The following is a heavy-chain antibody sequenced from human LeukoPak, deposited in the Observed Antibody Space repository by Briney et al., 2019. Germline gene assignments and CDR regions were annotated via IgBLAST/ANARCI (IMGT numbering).Heavy chain of an antibody. D-gene: IGHD1-26*01. J-gene: IGHJ4*02. CDR3: AKEAGGASGFDY. CDR1: GFTFDDYA. CDR2: ISWNSGSI. V-gene: IGHV3-9*03. Sequence: PGGSLRLSCAASGFTFDDYAMHWVRQAPGKGLEWVSGISWNSGSIGYADSVKGRFTISRDNAKNSLYLQMNSLRAEDMALYYCAKEAGGASGFDYWGQGTLVTVSS.